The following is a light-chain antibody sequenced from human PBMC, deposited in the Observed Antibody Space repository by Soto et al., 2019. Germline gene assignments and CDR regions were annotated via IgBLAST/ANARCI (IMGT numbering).Light chain of an antibody. CDR2: LVS. V-gene: IGKV2-28*01. CDR3: LQSLQIPWA. CDR1: QSLLLSNGNTY. J-gene: IGKJ1*01. Sequence: IVMTQSPLSLPVTPGEPASISCNSSQSLLLSNGNTYLDWYLQKPGQSPQLLIYLVSNRASGVPDRFRGGGSGTYYTLKISRVEAEDVGVYYCLQSLQIPWAFGQGTKVEIK.